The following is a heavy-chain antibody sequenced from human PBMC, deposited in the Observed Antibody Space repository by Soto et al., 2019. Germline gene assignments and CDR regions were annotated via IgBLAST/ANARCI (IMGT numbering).Heavy chain of an antibody. CDR3: AKERPVLRFLDP. J-gene: IGHJ5*02. CDR2: ISYDGSNK. D-gene: IGHD3-3*01. V-gene: IGHV3-30*18. Sequence: GGSLRLSCAASGFTFSSYGMHWVRQAPGKGLEWVAVISYDGSNKYYADSVKGRFTISRDNSKNTLYLQMNSLRAEDTAVYYCAKERPVLRFLDPWGQGTLVTVSS. CDR1: GFTFSSYG.